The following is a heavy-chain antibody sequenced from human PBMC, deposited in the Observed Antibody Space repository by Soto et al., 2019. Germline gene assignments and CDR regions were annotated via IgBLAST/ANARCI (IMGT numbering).Heavy chain of an antibody. J-gene: IGHJ5*02. CDR1: GASIRSYH. CDR3: AKDVSSRRWFDP. V-gene: IGHV4-4*07. Sequence: SETLSLTCAVSGASIRSYHWSWIRQPAGKGLEWIGRMQHTGNTSYNPSLKSRVTMSVGTSKNQISLKMTSVTAADTAVYFCAKDVSSRRWFDPWGQGILVTVSS. CDR2: MQHTGNT. D-gene: IGHD3-16*01.